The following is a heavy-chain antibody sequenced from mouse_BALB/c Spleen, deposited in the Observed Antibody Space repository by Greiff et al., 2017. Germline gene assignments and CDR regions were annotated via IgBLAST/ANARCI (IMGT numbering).Heavy chain of an antibody. D-gene: IGHD1-1*01. CDR2: IDPANGNT. CDR1: GFNINDTY. Sequence: VQLQQSGAELVKPGASVKLSCTASGFNINDTYMHWVKQRPEQGLEWIGRIDPANGNTKYDPKFQGKATITADTSSNTAYLQLSSLTSEDTAVYYCARATVVDWYFDVWGAGTTVTVSS. V-gene: IGHV14-3*02. J-gene: IGHJ1*01. CDR3: ARATVVDWYFDV.